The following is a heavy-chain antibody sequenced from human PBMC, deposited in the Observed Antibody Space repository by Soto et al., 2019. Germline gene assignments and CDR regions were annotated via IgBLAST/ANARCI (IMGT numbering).Heavy chain of an antibody. J-gene: IGHJ4*02. CDR2: INPSGGST. V-gene: IGHV1-46*01. CDR3: ARDGGRYGGYSDYFDY. Sequence: GASVKVSCKASGYTFTSYYMHCVRQAPGQGLEWMGIINPSGGSTSYAQKFQGRVTMTRDTSTSTVYMELSSLRSEDTAVYYCARDGGRYGGYSDYFDYWGQGTLVTVSS. CDR1: GYTFTSYY. D-gene: IGHD5-12*01.